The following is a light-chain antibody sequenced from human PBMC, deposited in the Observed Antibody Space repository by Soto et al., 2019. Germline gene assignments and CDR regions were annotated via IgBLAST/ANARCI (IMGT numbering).Light chain of an antibody. CDR1: QSVSSSY. J-gene: IGKJ2*01. CDR2: GAS. Sequence: EIVLTQSPGTLSLSPEERATLSCRASQSVSSSYLAWYQQKPGQAPRLLIYGASSRATGIPDRFSGSGSGTDFTLTISRLEPEGFAVYYCQQYGSSPYTFGQGTKLEIK. V-gene: IGKV3-20*01. CDR3: QQYGSSPYT.